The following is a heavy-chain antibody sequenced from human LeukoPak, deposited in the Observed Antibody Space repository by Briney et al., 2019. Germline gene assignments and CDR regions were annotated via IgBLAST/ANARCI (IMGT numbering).Heavy chain of an antibody. Sequence: GRSLRLSCAASGFTFDDYGMNWVRQAPGKGLEWVSGISWNSDNIGYADSVKGRFTISRDNAKKSLYLQMNSLRVEDTAWYYCAKGFTTTVTTNFDYWGQGTLVTVSS. V-gene: IGHV3-9*01. CDR2: ISWNSDNI. CDR1: GFTFDDYG. D-gene: IGHD4-17*01. CDR3: AKGFTTTVTTNFDY. J-gene: IGHJ4*02.